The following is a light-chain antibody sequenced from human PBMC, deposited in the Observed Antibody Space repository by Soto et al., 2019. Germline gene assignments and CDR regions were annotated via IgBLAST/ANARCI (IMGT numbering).Light chain of an antibody. J-gene: IGKJ1*01. CDR2: SAS. CDR1: QNINSY. Sequence: DLQMTQSPSPLSASVGDRVTITCRTSQNINSYLNWYQQKPGKAPRLLIYSASKLQSGVPSRFSGSGSGTEFTLTISSLQPEDFATYYCQQTYGTSRTFGQGTKVEMK. V-gene: IGKV1-39*01. CDR3: QQTYGTSRT.